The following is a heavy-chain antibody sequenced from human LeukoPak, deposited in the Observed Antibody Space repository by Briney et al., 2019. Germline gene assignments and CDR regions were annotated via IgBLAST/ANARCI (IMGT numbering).Heavy chain of an antibody. V-gene: IGHV3-30*04. CDR1: GFPFSSYP. CDR3: VGPIGYCISTSCSGFDP. J-gene: IGHJ5*02. D-gene: IGHD2-2*01. CDR2: VSYDGNNK. Sequence: PGRSLRLSCAASGFPFSSYPIHWVRQAPGKGLEWVAVVSYDGNNKYYADSVKGRFSISRDNSRNTLYLQMNSLNTEEPVFYYWVGPIGYCISTSCSGFDPWGQGTLVTVSS.